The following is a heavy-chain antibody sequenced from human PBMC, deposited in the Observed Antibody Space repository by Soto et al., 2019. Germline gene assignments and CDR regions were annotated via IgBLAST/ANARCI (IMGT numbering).Heavy chain of an antibody. J-gene: IGHJ4*02. CDR2: ISDYNGNT. Sequence: QVQLVQSGAEVKKPGASVKVSCKASGYTFTSYGISWVRQAPGQGLEWMGGISDYNGNTNYAQKLQGRVTMTTDTTTSTAYMELRCLGSDDTAVYYCARDGITTVRGVVRYYFDYWGQGTLVTVSS. D-gene: IGHD3-10*01. CDR1: GYTFTSYG. V-gene: IGHV1-18*01. CDR3: ARDGITTVRGVVRYYFDY.